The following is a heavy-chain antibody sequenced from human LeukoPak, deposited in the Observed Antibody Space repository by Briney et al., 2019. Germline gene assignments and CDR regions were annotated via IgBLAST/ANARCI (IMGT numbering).Heavy chain of an antibody. CDR2: INTIGTTI. V-gene: IGHV3-48*04. Sequence: GGSLRLSCAASGFTFSSYSMNWVRHAPGKGLEWVSYINTIGTTIYYADSLKGRFTISRDNAKNSLSLQMDSLRAEDTAVYYCARGDFGRYAFDFWGQGTMVTVSS. J-gene: IGHJ3*01. CDR1: GFTFSSYS. D-gene: IGHD2/OR15-2a*01. CDR3: ARGDFGRYAFDF.